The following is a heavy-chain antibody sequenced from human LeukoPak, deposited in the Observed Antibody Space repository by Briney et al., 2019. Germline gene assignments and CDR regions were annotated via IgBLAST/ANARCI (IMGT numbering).Heavy chain of an antibody. CDR2: ISAYNGNT. CDR1: GYTFTSYG. Sequence: ASVKVSCKASGYTFTSYGISWVRQAPGQGLEWMGWISAYNGNTNYAQKFQGRVTMTTDTSTSTAYMELRNLRSDDTAVYYCAITSSGWYYYFDYWGQGTLVTVSS. J-gene: IGHJ4*02. V-gene: IGHV1-18*01. D-gene: IGHD6-19*01. CDR3: AITSSGWYYYFDY.